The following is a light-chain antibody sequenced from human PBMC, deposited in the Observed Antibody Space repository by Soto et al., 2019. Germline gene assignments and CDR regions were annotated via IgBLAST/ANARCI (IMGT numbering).Light chain of an antibody. CDR1: HSVTSDY. Sequence: EIVLTQSPGTLSLSPGERATLSCRASHSVTSDYLAWYQQKPGQAPRLLIYGATKRATGIPVRFSGSGSGTYFTLTISRLEAEDFAVYYCQQYGDSPRVFGQGTKVEIK. J-gene: IGKJ1*01. V-gene: IGKV3-20*01. CDR2: GAT. CDR3: QQYGDSPRV.